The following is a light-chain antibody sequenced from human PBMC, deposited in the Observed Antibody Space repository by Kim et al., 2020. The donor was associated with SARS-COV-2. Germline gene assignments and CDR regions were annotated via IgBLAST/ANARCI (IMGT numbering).Light chain of an antibody. CDR2: DVS. CDR3: SSYTSSSTLV. CDR1: SIDVGGYNY. V-gene: IGLV2-14*03. J-gene: IGLJ1*01. Sequence: GQSTTTSCTVISIDVGGYNYVAWYQQHPGKAPKLMIYDVSNRPSGVSKRFSGSKSGNTASLTISGLQAEDEADYYCSSYTSSSTLVFGTGTKVTVL.